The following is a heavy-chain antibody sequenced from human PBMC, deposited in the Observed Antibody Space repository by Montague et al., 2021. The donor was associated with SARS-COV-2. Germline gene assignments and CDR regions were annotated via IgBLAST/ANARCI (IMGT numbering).Heavy chain of an antibody. Sequence: SETLSPTCTFSGGSITRNNYWGWIRQPPGKGLVWVGNINYSGTTFINPSLESRVTISVDASKNQFSLNLTSVTAADTAVYYCARPLVRGVPKAFDIWGQGALVIVSS. J-gene: IGHJ3*02. V-gene: IGHV4-39*01. CDR2: INYSGTT. D-gene: IGHD3-10*01. CDR1: GGSITRNNY. CDR3: ARPLVRGVPKAFDI.